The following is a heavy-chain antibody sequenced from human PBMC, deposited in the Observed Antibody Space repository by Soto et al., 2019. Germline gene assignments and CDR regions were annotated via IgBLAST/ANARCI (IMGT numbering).Heavy chain of an antibody. V-gene: IGHV3-33*01. Sequence: QVHLVESGGGVVQPGRSLRLSCAASGFTFNSYGMHWVRQAPGKGLEWVAIVWYDGSNKYYPDSVRARFTISRDNFKDTLYLQMNSLRVEDTAVYYCARDPGDYYFDYWGQGTLVTVSS. D-gene: IGHD4-17*01. CDR3: ARDPGDYYFDY. CDR1: GFTFNSYG. J-gene: IGHJ4*02. CDR2: VWYDGSNK.